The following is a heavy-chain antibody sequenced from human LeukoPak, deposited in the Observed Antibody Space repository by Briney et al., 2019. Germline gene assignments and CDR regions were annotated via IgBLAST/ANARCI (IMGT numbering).Heavy chain of an antibody. Sequence: GGSLRLSCAASGFTFSSFSMNWVRQAPGKGLEWISYITSSSSSTYYAESVKGRFTISRDNAKNSLYLQMNSLRAEDTAVYYCARVIGSYGDSAYWGQGTLVTVSS. CDR3: ARVIGSYGDSAY. V-gene: IGHV3-48*04. D-gene: IGHD4-17*01. J-gene: IGHJ4*02. CDR1: GFTFSSFS. CDR2: ITSSSSST.